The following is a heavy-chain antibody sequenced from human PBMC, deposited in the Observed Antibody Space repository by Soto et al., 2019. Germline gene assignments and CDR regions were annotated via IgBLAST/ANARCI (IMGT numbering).Heavy chain of an antibody. Sequence: KASETLSLTCTVSGGSIRSGGYYWIWIRQHLGKGLEWIGYIYYSGSTYYNPSLKSRVTISVDTSKNQFSLKLSSVTAADTAVYYCAREGKQRGMDVWGQGTTVTVSS. CDR2: IYYSGST. J-gene: IGHJ6*02. CDR3: AREGKQRGMDV. CDR1: GGSIRSGGYY. V-gene: IGHV4-31*03. D-gene: IGHD6-25*01.